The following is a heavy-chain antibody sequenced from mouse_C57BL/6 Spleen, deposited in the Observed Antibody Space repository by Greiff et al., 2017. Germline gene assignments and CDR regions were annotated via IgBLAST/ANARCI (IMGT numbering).Heavy chain of an antibody. CDR3: TRGKSYSNSYYAMDY. V-gene: IGHV5-9-1*02. J-gene: IGHJ4*01. D-gene: IGHD2-5*01. CDR1: GFTFSSYA. Sequence: EVKLMESGEGLVKPGGSLKLSCAASGFTFSSYAMSWVRQTPEKRLEWVAYISSGGDYIYYADTVKGRFTISRYNARNTLYLQMSSLKSEDTALYYCTRGKSYSNSYYAMDYWGQGTSVTVSS. CDR2: ISSGGDYI.